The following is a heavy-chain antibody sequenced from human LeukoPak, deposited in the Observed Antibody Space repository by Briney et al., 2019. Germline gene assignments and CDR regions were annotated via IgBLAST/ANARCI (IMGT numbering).Heavy chain of an antibody. D-gene: IGHD2-21*01. CDR1: AFTVSSNY. Sequence: GGSLRLSCAAAAFTVSSNYMSWVRQAPGKGLEWVSVIFGDGSTYYADSVRGRFTISRDNSKNTLYLQMNSLRADDTAVYYCARDLFLWYFDLWGRGTLVTVSS. J-gene: IGHJ2*01. V-gene: IGHV3-53*01. CDR2: IFGDGST. CDR3: ARDLFLWYFDL.